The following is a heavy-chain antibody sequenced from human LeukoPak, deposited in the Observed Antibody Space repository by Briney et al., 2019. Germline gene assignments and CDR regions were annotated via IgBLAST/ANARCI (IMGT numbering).Heavy chain of an antibody. CDR1: GGSISSGSYY. CDR3: ARDRRARNFESDY. J-gene: IGHJ4*02. D-gene: IGHD2/OR15-2a*01. Sequence: PSETLSLTCTVSGGSISSGSYYWSWIRQPAGKGLEWIGRIYTSGSTHYNPSLKSRVTISVDTSKNQFSLKLSSVTAADTAVYYCARDRRARNFESDYWGQGTLVTVSS. V-gene: IGHV4-61*02. CDR2: IYTSGST.